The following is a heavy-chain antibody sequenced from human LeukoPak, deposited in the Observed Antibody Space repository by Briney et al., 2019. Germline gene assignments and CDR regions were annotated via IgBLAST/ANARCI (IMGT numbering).Heavy chain of an antibody. D-gene: IGHD3-10*01. CDR1: GGTFSSYA. CDR2: IIPIFGTA. V-gene: IGHV1-69*13. CDR3: ARDLGPLYGSGTAVY. Sequence: SVKVSCKASGGTFSSYAISWVQQAPGQGLEWMGGIIPIFGTANYAQKLQGRVTITADESTSTAYMELRSLRSDDTAVYYCARDLGPLYGSGTAVYWGQGTLVTVSS. J-gene: IGHJ4*02.